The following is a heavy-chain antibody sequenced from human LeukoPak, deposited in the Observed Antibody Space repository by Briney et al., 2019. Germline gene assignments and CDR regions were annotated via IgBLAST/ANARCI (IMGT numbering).Heavy chain of an antibody. J-gene: IGHJ4*02. Sequence: GASVKVSCKASGYTFTSYGISWVRQAPGQGLEWMGWISAYNGNTNYAQKLQGRVTMTTDTSTSTAHMELRSLRSDDTAVYYCARDAGILGPGFDHWGQGTLVTVSS. V-gene: IGHV1-18*01. CDR3: ARDAGILGPGFDH. D-gene: IGHD3-9*01. CDR1: GYTFTSYG. CDR2: ISAYNGNT.